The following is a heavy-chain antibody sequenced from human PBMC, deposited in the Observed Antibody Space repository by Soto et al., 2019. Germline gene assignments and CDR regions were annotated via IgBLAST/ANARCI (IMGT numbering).Heavy chain of an antibody. V-gene: IGHV1-69*02. CDR1: GGTFSSYT. Sequence: QVQLVQSGAEVKKPGSSVKVSCKASGGTFSSYTISWVRQAPGQGLEWMGRIIPIVGIANYAQKFLGRVTITADKYRSTAFMELSSLRTEDTAVYYGASELCGGDGSKRRPFDYWGQGTLVTVSS. J-gene: IGHJ4*02. D-gene: IGHD2-21*02. CDR2: IIPIVGIA. CDR3: ASELCGGDGSKRRPFDY.